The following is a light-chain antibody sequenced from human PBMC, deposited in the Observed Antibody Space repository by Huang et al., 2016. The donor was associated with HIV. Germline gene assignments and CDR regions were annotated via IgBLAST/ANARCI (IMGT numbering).Light chain of an antibody. J-gene: IGKJ1*01. Sequence: DIQMTQSPSAMSASVGDRVTITCRTNQDIFNYLAWFQQKPGRVPKSLIYTVSSLQSGVPSRFSGSGSGTEFTLTINNLQPEDFATYYCLQHKAFHLPTFGQGPRW. V-gene: IGKV1-17*03. CDR1: QDIFNY. CDR3: LQHKAFHLPT. CDR2: TVS.